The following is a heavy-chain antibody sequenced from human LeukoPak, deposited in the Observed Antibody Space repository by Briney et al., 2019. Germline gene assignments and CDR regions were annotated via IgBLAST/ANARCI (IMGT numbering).Heavy chain of an antibody. J-gene: IGHJ6*03. CDR1: GGSISSSRYY. CDR3: ARHPDYSNYESPYYSYYYYMDV. CDR2: IYYSGST. V-gene: IGHV4-39*01. D-gene: IGHD4-11*01. Sequence: SETLSLTCTVSGGSISSSRYYWGWIRQPPGKGLEWIGSIYYSGSTYYNPSLKSRVTISVDTSKNQFSLKLSSVTAADTAVYYCARHPDYSNYESPYYSYYYYMDVWGKGTTVTVSS.